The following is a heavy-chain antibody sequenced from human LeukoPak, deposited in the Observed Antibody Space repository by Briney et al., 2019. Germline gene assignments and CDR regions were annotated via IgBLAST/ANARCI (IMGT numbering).Heavy chain of an antibody. V-gene: IGHV3-9*03. Sequence: GRSLRLSCAAYGFTFDDYAMHWVRQAPGKGLEWVSGISWNSGSIGYADSVKGRFTISRDNAKNSLYLQMNSLRAEDMALYYCAKDLFLGYCSGGSCSAAFDIWGQGTMVTVSS. D-gene: IGHD2-15*01. CDR3: AKDLFLGYCSGGSCSAAFDI. CDR2: ISWNSGSI. J-gene: IGHJ3*02. CDR1: GFTFDDYA.